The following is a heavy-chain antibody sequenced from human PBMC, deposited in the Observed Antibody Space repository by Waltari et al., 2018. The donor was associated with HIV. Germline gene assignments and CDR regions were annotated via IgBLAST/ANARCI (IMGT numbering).Heavy chain of an antibody. D-gene: IGHD4-17*01. J-gene: IGHJ5*02. CDR3: ARAQNYGGNSGWFDP. CDR1: GGSVSSGSYY. CDR2: IYYSGST. V-gene: IGHV4-61*01. Sequence: QVQLQESGPGLVKPSETLSLTCTVSGGSVSSGSYYWSWIRQPPGKGLEWIGYIYYSGSTNYNPSLKRRVTISVDTSKNQFSLKLSSVTAADTAVYYCARAQNYGGNSGWFDPWGQGTLVTVSS.